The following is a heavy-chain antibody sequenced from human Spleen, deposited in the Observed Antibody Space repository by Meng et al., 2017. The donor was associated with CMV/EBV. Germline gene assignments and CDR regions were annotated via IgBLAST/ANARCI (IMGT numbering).Heavy chain of an antibody. V-gene: IGHV3-21*01. CDR2: IISAGTNI. Sequence: GSTFTGCGLYWVRRAPAKRLQWFTAIISAGTNIYYKTSLKGRFTISRDNSESSLYLQMNSLSVDDTAIYYCARAGGLPSGSYYFDYWGQGALVTVSS. J-gene: IGHJ4*02. D-gene: IGHD2-2*01. CDR1: GSTFTGCG. CDR3: ARAGGLPSGSYYFDY.